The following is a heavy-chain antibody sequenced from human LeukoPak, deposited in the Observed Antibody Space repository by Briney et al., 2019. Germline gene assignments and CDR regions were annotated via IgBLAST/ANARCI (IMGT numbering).Heavy chain of an antibody. J-gene: IGHJ6*02. CDR1: GGTFSSYA. Sequence: SVKVSCKASGGTFSSYAISWVRQAPGQGLEWMGGIIPIFGTANCAQKFQGRVTITADESTSTAYMELSSLRSEDAAVYYCARDSRSGYRNYYYYGMDVWGQGTTVTVSS. D-gene: IGHD3-3*01. CDR3: ARDSRSGYRNYYYYGMDV. CDR2: IIPIFGTA. V-gene: IGHV1-69*01.